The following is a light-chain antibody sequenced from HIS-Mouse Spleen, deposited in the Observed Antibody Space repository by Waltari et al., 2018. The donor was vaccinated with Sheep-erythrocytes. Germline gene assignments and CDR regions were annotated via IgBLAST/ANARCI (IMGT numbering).Light chain of an antibody. CDR2: EDS. CDR1: ALPKKY. Sequence: SYQLTQPPSVSVSPGQTARIPCPREALPKKYAYWYQQKSGQAPVLVIYEDSKRPSGIPERFSGSSSGTMATLTISGAQVEDEADYYCYSTDSSGNHRVFGGGTKLTVL. J-gene: IGLJ2*01. V-gene: IGLV3-10*01. CDR3: YSTDSSGNHRV.